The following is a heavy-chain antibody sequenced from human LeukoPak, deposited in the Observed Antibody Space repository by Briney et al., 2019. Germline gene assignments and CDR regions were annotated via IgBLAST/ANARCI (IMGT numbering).Heavy chain of an antibody. CDR1: GGSFSSFY. CDR3: ARRFGGYSNFDF. CDR2: AYYGEST. V-gene: IGHV4-59*08. Sequence: PSETLSLTCTVSGGSFSSFYWSWIRQPPGKGLEWIGYAYYGESTNYSPSLKSRVTISVDTSKNQFSLNLSSVTAADTAVYYCARRFGGYSNFDFWGQGILVTVSS. J-gene: IGHJ4*02. D-gene: IGHD5-12*01.